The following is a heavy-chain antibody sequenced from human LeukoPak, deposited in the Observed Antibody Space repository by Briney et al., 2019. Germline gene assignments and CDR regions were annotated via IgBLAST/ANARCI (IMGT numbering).Heavy chain of an antibody. D-gene: IGHD1-26*01. J-gene: IGHJ5*02. Sequence: GGSLKLSCAASGFTFSGSAIHWVRQSSGKGLEWVGQIDKKDKGYATATAYAASAKGRFTISRDDSINTAYLQMKSLKTEDTALYYCTRDSGTYNWFDPWGQGTLVTVSS. CDR3: TRDSGTYNWFDP. CDR1: GFTFSGSA. CDR2: IDKKDKGYATAT. V-gene: IGHV3-73*01.